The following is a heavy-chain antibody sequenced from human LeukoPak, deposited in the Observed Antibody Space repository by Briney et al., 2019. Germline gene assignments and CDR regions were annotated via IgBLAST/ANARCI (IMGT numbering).Heavy chain of an antibody. CDR2: VSYDGGSK. CDR1: GFAFSTYA. V-gene: IGHV3-30-3*01. J-gene: IGHJ4*02. D-gene: IGHD6-13*01. Sequence: PGGSLRLSCAASGFAFSTYAMHWVRQGPGKGLEWVALVSYDGGSKYYADSVKGRITISRDNSKNTLHLQMNSLRSEDTGVYYCARVKGGIAAAGNYFDYWGQGTLVTVSS. CDR3: ARVKGGIAAAGNYFDY.